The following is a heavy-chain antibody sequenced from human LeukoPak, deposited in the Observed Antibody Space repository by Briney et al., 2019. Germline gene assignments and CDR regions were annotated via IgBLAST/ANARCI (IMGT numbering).Heavy chain of an antibody. Sequence: SETLSLTCAVYGGSFSGYYWSWIRQPPGKGLEWIGEINHSGSTNYNPSLKSRVTISVDTSKNQFPLKLSSVTAADTAVYYCAVFGGYSSSWPLTDYWGQGTLVTVSS. J-gene: IGHJ4*02. V-gene: IGHV4-34*01. D-gene: IGHD6-13*01. CDR2: INHSGST. CDR3: AVFGGYSSSWPLTDY. CDR1: GGSFSGYY.